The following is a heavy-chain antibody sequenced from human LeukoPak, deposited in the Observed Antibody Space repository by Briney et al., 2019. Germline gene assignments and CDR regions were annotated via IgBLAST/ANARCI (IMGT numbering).Heavy chain of an antibody. V-gene: IGHV3-43D*03. CDR2: ISWDGGST. J-gene: IGHJ6*03. CDR1: GFTFDDYA. CDR3: AKTTSGKNYYMDV. Sequence: PGGSLRLSCAASGFTFDDYAMHWVRQAPGKGLEWVSLISWDGGSTYYADSVKGRFTISRDNSKNSLYLQMNGLRAEDTALYYCAKTTSGKNYYMDVWGKGTTVTVSS. D-gene: IGHD2-2*01.